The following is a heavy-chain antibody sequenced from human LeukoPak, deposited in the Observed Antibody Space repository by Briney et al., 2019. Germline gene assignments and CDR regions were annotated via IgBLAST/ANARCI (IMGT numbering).Heavy chain of an antibody. CDR3: ARDSSSYYFDY. CDR1: GFTFSGHW. D-gene: IGHD6-6*01. Sequence: GGSLRLSCAASGFTFSGHWMSWVRQAPGKGLEWVANINQDGSGKYYVDSVKGRFTISRDNAKNSLYLQMNSLRAEDTAVYYCARDSSSYYFDYWGQGTLVTVSS. J-gene: IGHJ4*02. CDR2: INQDGSGK. V-gene: IGHV3-7*01.